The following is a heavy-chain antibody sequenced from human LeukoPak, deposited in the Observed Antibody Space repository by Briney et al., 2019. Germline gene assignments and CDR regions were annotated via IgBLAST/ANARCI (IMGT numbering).Heavy chain of an antibody. J-gene: IGHJ3*01. CDR1: GFTFSDYY. D-gene: IGHD5-24*01. Sequence: GGSLRLSCSVSGFTFSDYYMSWIRQAPGKGLEWVSHISGGGTYTNYADSVKGRFTISRDNAKNSLYLQMNSLRDEDTALYYCAGSRDGSNFAFDLWGQGTLVTVSS. CDR2: ISGGGTYT. V-gene: IGHV3-11*03. CDR3: AGSRDGSNFAFDL.